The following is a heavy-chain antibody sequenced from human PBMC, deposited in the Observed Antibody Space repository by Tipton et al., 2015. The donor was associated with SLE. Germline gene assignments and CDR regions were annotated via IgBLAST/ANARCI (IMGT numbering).Heavy chain of an antibody. J-gene: IGHJ4*02. CDR3: ARGEQQLVRALDY. D-gene: IGHD6-13*01. CDR2: INHSGST. V-gene: IGHV4-34*01. CDR1: GGSFSAYY. Sequence: TLSLTCAVYGGSFSAYYWSWIRQPPGKGLEWIGEINHSGSTNYNPSLKSRVTISVDTSKNQFSLKLSSVTAADTAVYYCARGEQQLVRALDYWGQGTLVTVSS.